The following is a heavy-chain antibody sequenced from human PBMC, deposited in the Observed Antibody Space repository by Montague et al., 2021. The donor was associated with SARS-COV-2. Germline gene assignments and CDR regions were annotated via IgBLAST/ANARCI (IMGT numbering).Heavy chain of an antibody. V-gene: IGHV3-30*04. J-gene: IGHJ4*02. CDR1: GFTFNNYG. Sequence: SLRLSCAASGFTFNNYGFHWVRQAPGKGLQWVALISYDGSIRHYADSVKGRFTISRDQSKNTLYLQMDSLRPEDTAVYHCARSGGILHFRASLAQLSDWGQGVLVTVSS. CDR3: ARSGGILHFRASLAQLSD. D-gene: IGHD1-14*01. CDR2: ISYDGSIR.